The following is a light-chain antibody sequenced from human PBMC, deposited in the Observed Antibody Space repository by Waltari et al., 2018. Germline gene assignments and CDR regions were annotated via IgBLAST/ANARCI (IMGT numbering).Light chain of an antibody. CDR3: QQYGGSYT. J-gene: IGKJ2*01. CDR2: GAS. Sequence: EIVLTQSPGTLSLSPGERATPPCRSSQSVRNSYLAWYQQKPGQAPRLLIFGASSRATCIPDRFSGSVSGTDFTLTISRLEPEDFAVYYCQQYGGSYTFGQGTKLEIK. V-gene: IGKV3-20*01. CDR1: QSVRNSY.